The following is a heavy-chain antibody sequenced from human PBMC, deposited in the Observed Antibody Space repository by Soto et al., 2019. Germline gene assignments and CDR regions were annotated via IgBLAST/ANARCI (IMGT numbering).Heavy chain of an antibody. CDR3: ARDAVFGVVISSALPGRYYYYMDV. Sequence: GGSLRLSCAASGFTFSSYSMNWVRQAPGKGLEWVSYISSSSSTIYYADSVKGRFTISRDNAKNSLYLQMNSLRAEDTAVYYCARDAVFGVVISSALPGRYYYYMDVWGKGTTVTVSS. V-gene: IGHV3-48*01. D-gene: IGHD3-3*01. CDR1: GFTFSSYS. J-gene: IGHJ6*03. CDR2: ISSSSSTI.